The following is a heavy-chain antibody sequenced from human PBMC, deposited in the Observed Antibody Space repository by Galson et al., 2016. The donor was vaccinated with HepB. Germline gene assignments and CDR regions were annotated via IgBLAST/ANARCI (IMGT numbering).Heavy chain of an antibody. Sequence: SLRLSCAASGFTFSSYGFHWIRQAPGKGLEGVASISYDGDKENYADSVKGRFTISRDDSNNTLYLQMNTLRPDDTAIYYCAKGRWLEDWFDPWGQGTRVIVSS. J-gene: IGHJ5*02. CDR3: AKGRWLEDWFDP. CDR1: GFTFSSYG. V-gene: IGHV3-30*18. CDR2: ISYDGDKE. D-gene: IGHD5-24*01.